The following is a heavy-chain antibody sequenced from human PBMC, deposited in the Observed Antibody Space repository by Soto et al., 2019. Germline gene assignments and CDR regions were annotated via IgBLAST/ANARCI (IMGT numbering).Heavy chain of an antibody. CDR2: ICSNGGST. J-gene: IGHJ6*02. V-gene: IGHV3-64D*08. CDR3: ARDRVGGPAYYYYGMDV. D-gene: IGHD1-26*01. CDR1: GFTLSSYA. Sequence: PGGSLRLSCSASGFTLSSYAMHWARQAPGKGLEYVSAICSNGGSTYYADSVKGRFTISRDNSKNTLYLQMSSLRAEDTAVYYCARDRVGGPAYYYYGMDVWGQGTTVTVSS.